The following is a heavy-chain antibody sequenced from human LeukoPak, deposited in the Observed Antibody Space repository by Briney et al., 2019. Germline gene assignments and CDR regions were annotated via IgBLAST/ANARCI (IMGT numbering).Heavy chain of an antibody. CDR2: ISYDGSNK. J-gene: IGHJ5*02. D-gene: IGHD3-3*01. CDR3: ARDKWDFLYDFWSGYLTNNWFDP. CDR1: GFTFSSYA. V-gene: IGHV3-30-3*01. Sequence: GGSLRLSCAASGFTFSSYAMHWVRQAPGKGLEWVAVISYDGSNKYYADSVKGRFTISRDNSKSTLYLQMNSLRAEDTAVYYCARDKWDFLYDFWSGYLTNNWFDPWGQGTLVTVSS.